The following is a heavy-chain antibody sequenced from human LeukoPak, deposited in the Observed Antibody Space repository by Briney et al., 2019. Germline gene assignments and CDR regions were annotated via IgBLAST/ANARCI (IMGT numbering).Heavy chain of an antibody. Sequence: GGSLRLSCAASGFTFSSYGMHWVRQAPGKGLEWVAFIRYDGSNKYYADSVKGRFTISRDNSKNTLYLQMNSLRAEDTAVYYCARDVYNTNWQWGTFDYWGQGTLVTVSS. CDR1: GFTFSSYG. CDR2: IRYDGSNK. CDR3: ARDVYNTNWQWGTFDY. D-gene: IGHD1-1*01. V-gene: IGHV3-30*02. J-gene: IGHJ4*02.